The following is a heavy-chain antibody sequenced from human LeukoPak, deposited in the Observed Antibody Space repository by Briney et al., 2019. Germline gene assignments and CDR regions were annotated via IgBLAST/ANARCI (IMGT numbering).Heavy chain of an antibody. CDR2: IYYGGRA. CDR1: RGSISSYY. CDR3: ARVIGGCSYGPTFYYYYYYMDV. J-gene: IGHJ6*03. V-gene: IGHV4-59*12. D-gene: IGHD5-18*01. Sequence: SETLSLTCTVSRGSISSYYWSWVRQPPGKGLEWVGYIYYGGRANYNPSLKSRVTISVDTSKNQFSLKLSSVTAADTAVYYCARVIGGCSYGPTFYYYYYYMDVWGKGTTVTVSS.